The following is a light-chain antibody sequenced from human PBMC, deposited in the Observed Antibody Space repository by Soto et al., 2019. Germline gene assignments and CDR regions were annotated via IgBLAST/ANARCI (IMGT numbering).Light chain of an antibody. V-gene: IGKV3-20*01. J-gene: IGKJ1*01. CDR2: GAS. CDR1: QSVSNNY. CDR3: QQYGSSGT. Sequence: ESVLTQAPGTLSLSPGERRTLSCRASQSVSNNYLAWHQQKPGXAPXXLIYGASNRATGIPDRFIVIGSGTDFTLPLSRLEPEDFAVYDCQQYGSSGTFGQGTKVDNK.